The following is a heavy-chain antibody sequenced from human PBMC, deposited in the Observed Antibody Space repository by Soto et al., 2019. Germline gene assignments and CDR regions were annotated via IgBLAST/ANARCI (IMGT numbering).Heavy chain of an antibody. CDR3: AKDSGVHYGSGSYIDY. Sequence: EVQLVESGGGLVQPGRSLRLSCAASGFTFDDYAMHWVRQAPGKGLEWVSGISWNSGSIGYADSVKGRFTISRDNAKNSLYLQMNSLRAEDTALYYCAKDSGVHYGSGSYIDYWGQGTLVTVSS. J-gene: IGHJ4*02. CDR1: GFTFDDYA. D-gene: IGHD3-10*01. V-gene: IGHV3-9*01. CDR2: ISWNSGSI.